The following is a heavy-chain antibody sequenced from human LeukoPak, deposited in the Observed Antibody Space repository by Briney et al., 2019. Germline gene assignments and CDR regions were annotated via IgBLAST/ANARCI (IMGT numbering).Heavy chain of an antibody. J-gene: IGHJ4*02. D-gene: IGHD6-19*01. CDR2: TYYRSKWYN. Sequence: SQTLSLTCAISGDSVSRKSAAGNWIRQSPSKGLEWLGRTYYRSKWYNDYAVSVKSRITINPDTSKHQFSLQLNSVTPEDTAVYYCARSQRSGWYRYYFDYWGQGTLVTVSS. CDR1: GDSVSRKSAA. CDR3: ARSQRSGWYRYYFDY. V-gene: IGHV6-1*01.